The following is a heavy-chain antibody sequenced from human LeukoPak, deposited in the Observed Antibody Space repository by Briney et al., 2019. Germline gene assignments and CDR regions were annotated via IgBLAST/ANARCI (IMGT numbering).Heavy chain of an antibody. V-gene: IGHV3-21*01. Sequence: GGSLRLSCAASGFTFSSYSMNWVRQAPGKGLEWVSSISSSSSYIYYADSVKGRFTISRDNAKNSLYLQMNSLRAEDTAVYYCAGSGIVGATIDYWGQGTLVTVSS. J-gene: IGHJ4*02. CDR1: GFTFSSYS. D-gene: IGHD1-26*01. CDR3: AGSGIVGATIDY. CDR2: ISSSSSYI.